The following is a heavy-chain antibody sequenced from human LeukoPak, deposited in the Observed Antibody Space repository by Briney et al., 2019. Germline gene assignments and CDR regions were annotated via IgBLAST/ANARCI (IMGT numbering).Heavy chain of an antibody. J-gene: IGHJ6*03. CDR2: FGPEDGET. CDR3: ATAFCSGGSCYPYYYYYMDV. D-gene: IGHD2-15*01. Sequence: ASVKVSCKVSGYTLTELSMHWVRQAPGKGLEWMGGFGPEDGETIYAQKFQGRVTMTEDTSTDTAYMELSSLRSEDTAVYYCATAFCSGGSCYPYYYYYMDVWGKGTTVTVSS. CDR1: GYTLTELS. V-gene: IGHV1-24*01.